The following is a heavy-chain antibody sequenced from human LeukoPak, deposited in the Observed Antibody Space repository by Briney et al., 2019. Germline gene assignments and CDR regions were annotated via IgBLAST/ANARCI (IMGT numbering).Heavy chain of an antibody. CDR1: SYSISSGYY. Sequence: SETLSLTCAVSSYSISSGYYWVWIRQPPGKGLEWIGSIYHHGNTYYNPSLKSRVTISKDTSRNQFSLKLTSVTAADTAIYYCARGYDFDWPRFDYWGQGTLVAVSS. J-gene: IGHJ4*02. V-gene: IGHV4-38-2*01. CDR2: IYHHGNT. CDR3: ARGYDFDWPRFDY. D-gene: IGHD3-16*01.